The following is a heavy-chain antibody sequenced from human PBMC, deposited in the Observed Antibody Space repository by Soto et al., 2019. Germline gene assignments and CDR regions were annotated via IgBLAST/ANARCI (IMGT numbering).Heavy chain of an antibody. Sequence: ASVKVSCKASGYTFTSYAMHWVRQAPGQRLEWMGWINAGNGNTKYSQKFQGRVTITRDTSASTAYMELSSLRSEDTAVYYCARLFFPTIVPVTTMPRRHKNHYYYYYGMDVWGQGTTVTVSS. J-gene: IGHJ6*02. D-gene: IGHD4-17*01. V-gene: IGHV1-3*01. CDR1: GYTFTSYA. CDR2: INAGNGNT. CDR3: ARLFFPTIVPVTTMPRRHKNHYYYYYGMDV.